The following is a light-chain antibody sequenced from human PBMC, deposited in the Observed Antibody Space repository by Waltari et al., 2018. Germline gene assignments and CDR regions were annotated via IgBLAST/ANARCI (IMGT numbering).Light chain of an antibody. CDR2: END. J-gene: IGLJ2*01. CDR3: ATWDDSRSF. V-gene: IGLV1-47*01. CDR1: GSHLKRSP. Sequence: QSVLTQPPSVSGTPGQRLTIPCSGSGSHLKRSPIYWYQKLAGSAPKLLIFENDQRPSGVPDRFSASKSGTSASLAINGLRSEDEALYYCATWDDSRSFFGGGTKLTVL.